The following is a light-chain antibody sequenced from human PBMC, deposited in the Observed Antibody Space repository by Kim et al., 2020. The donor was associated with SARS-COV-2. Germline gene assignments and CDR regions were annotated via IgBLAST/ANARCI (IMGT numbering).Light chain of an antibody. CDR3: QQYNSDLQVA. J-gene: IGKJ4*01. CDR2: AAS. V-gene: IGKV1-5*01. CDR1: QSVSRW. Sequence: SVGERVTSTCRASQSVSRWLAWYQQRPGKAPKLLMHAASTLESGVPSRFSGSGSGTECTLTISNLQPEDSGTYYCQQYNSDLQVAFGGGTKVDIK.